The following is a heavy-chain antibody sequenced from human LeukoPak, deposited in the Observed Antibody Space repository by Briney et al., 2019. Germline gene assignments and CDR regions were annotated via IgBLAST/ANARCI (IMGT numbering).Heavy chain of an antibody. Sequence: PSVTLSLTCTVSGGSISSGGYYWRWIRQPPGKGLEWIGYIYYSGSTYYNPSLKSRVTISVDTSKNQFSLKLSSVTAADTAVYYCARAGTMIGYYFDYWGQGTLVTVSS. CDR2: IYYSGST. CDR3: ARAGTMIGYYFDY. D-gene: IGHD3-22*01. J-gene: IGHJ4*02. CDR1: GGSISSGGYY. V-gene: IGHV4-31*03.